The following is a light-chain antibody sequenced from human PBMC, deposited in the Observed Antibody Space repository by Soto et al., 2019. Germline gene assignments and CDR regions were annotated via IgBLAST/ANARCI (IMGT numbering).Light chain of an antibody. V-gene: IGKV3-20*01. Sequence: EIVLTQSPGTLSLSPGERATLSCRASQTVSGSYLAWYQQKPGQAPRLLLYGASSRATGIPDRFSGSGSGTDFTLTISRLEPEDFAVYYCQQYGSSRIFGGGTKVEIK. J-gene: IGKJ4*01. CDR3: QQYGSSRI. CDR2: GAS. CDR1: QTVSGSY.